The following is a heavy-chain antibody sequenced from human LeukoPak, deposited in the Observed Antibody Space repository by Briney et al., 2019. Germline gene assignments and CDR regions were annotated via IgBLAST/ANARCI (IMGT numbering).Heavy chain of an antibody. V-gene: IGHV4-34*01. CDR2: IYYSGST. D-gene: IGHD3-10*01. CDR1: GGSFSGYY. Sequence: SETLSLTCAVYGGSFSGYYWSWIRQPPGKGLEWIGSIYYSGSTYYNPSLKSRVTISVDTSKNQFSLKLSSVTAADTAMYYCARQFAPMALYHFDYWGRGSLVTVSS. J-gene: IGHJ4*02. CDR3: ARQFAPMALYHFDY.